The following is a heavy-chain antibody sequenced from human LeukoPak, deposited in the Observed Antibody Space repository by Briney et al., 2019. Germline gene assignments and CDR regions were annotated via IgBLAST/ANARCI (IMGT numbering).Heavy chain of an antibody. CDR1: GYTFTSYG. J-gene: IGHJ6*03. V-gene: IGHV1-18*01. Sequence: ASVKVSCKASGYTFTSYGISWVRQAPGQGLEWMGWISAYNGNTNYAQKLQGRVTMTTDTSTSTAYMELRSLRSDDTAVYYCARDTTVTTLGYYYYYMDVWGKGTTVTVSS. D-gene: IGHD4-11*01. CDR2: ISAYNGNT. CDR3: ARDTTVTTLGYYYYYMDV.